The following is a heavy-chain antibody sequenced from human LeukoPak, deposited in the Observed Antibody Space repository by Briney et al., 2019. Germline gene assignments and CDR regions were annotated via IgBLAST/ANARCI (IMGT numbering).Heavy chain of an antibody. J-gene: IGHJ5*01. Sequence: GGSLRLSCAASGFAFSSNYMSWVRQAPGKGLEWVSLVYSGGSTYSADSVKGRSTISRDNSKNTLYLQMNSLRAEDTAVYYCARLIRSYNWFDSWGQGTLVTVSS. CDR1: GFAFSSNY. D-gene: IGHD3-10*01. CDR2: VYSGGST. V-gene: IGHV3-53*01. CDR3: ARLIRSYNWFDS.